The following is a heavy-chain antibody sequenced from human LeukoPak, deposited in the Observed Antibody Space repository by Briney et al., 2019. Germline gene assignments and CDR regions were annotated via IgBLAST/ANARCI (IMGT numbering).Heavy chain of an antibody. CDR2: MNPNSGNT. CDR1: GYTFTSYD. J-gene: IGHJ4*02. D-gene: IGHD3-10*01. V-gene: IGHV1-8*03. CDR3: ARSKLLWFGDKVFYYFDY. Sequence: ASVKVSCKASGYTFTSYDINWVRQATGQGLEWMGWMNPNSGNTGYAQKFQGRVTITRNTSISTAYMELSSLRSEDTAVYYCARSKLLWFGDKVFYYFDYRGQGTLVTVSS.